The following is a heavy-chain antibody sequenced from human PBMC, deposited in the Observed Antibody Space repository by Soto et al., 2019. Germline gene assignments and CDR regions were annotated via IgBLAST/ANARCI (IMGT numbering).Heavy chain of an antibody. V-gene: IGHV5-51*01. D-gene: IGHD6-13*01. CDR1: GYSFTSYW. CDR3: ARISAAGKYYDAMDV. Sequence: GESLKISCKGSGYSFTSYWIGWVRQMPGKGLEWMGIIYPGDSDTRYSPSFQGQVTISADKSISTAYLQWSSLKASDTAMYYCARISAAGKYYDAMDVWGPGTRVTVSS. CDR2: IYPGDSDT. J-gene: IGHJ6*02.